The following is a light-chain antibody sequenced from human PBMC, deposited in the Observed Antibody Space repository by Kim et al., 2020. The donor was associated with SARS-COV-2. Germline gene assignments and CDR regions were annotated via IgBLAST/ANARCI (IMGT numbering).Light chain of an antibody. V-gene: IGKV3-11*01. J-gene: IGKJ1*01. CDR1: QSVSTY. Sequence: LSPGERATRSCRASQSVSTYLAWYQQKPGQVPRLLIYDAANRATGIPARFSGSGSGTDFTLTISSLEPEDFAVYYCQQRTNWRWSFGQGTKVDIK. CDR3: QQRTNWRWS. CDR2: DAA.